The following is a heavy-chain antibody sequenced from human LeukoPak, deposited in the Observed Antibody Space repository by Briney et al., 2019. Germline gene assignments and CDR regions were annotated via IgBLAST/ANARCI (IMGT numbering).Heavy chain of an antibody. V-gene: IGHV4-59*12. CDR3: ARGTMTTVTYYFDY. CDR2: INHSGGT. Sequence: EASETLSLTCTVSAGSISSDSWNWIRQPPGQGLEWIGYINHSGGTKYNPSLESRVTISIDTSKNQFSLKLSSVTAADTAVYYCARGTMTTVTYYFDYWGQGTLVTVSS. D-gene: IGHD4-17*01. CDR1: AGSISSDS. J-gene: IGHJ4*02.